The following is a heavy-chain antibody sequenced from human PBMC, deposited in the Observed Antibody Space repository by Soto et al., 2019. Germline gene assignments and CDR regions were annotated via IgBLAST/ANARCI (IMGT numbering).Heavy chain of an antibody. D-gene: IGHD5-12*01. CDR2: INYSGST. V-gene: IGHV4-31*03. CDR1: GGSISSGGYY. Sequence: QVQLQESGPGLVKPSQTLSLTCTVSGGSISSGGYYWSWIRQHPGKGLEWIGYINYSGSTYYNPSLKGRITISVDLSKYQFSLKLTSVTAADTAVYYCARDGNGGYDHDAFDIWGRGTMVTVSS. J-gene: IGHJ3*02. CDR3: ARDGNGGYDHDAFDI.